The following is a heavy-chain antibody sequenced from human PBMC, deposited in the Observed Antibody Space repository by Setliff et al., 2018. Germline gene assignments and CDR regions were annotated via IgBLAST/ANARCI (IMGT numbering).Heavy chain of an antibody. V-gene: IGHV3-23*01. CDR2: VYNGNDET. CDR3: AKRGHYSSSDGLSFDF. D-gene: IGHD6-6*01. CDR1: GLIFSNNW. J-gene: IGHJ4*02. Sequence: GGSLRLSCVASGLIFSNNWMSWVRQAPGKGLEWVSSVYNGNDETKYADSVKGRFTISRDRSKNTVYLQMNRLRAEDTAVYYCAKRGHYSSSDGLSFDFWGQGTQVTVSS.